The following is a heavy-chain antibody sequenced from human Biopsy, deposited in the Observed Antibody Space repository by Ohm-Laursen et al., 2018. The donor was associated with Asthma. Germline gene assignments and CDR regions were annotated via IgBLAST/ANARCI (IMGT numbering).Heavy chain of an antibody. Sequence: SSVKASCKASGGTFGSYAISWVRQAPGQGLEWMGGIIPIFGTANYAQKFQGRVTITADESTSTAYMELSSLRSEDTAVYYCARERIAARQRRYCFDYWGQGTLVTVSS. CDR3: ARERIAARQRRYCFDY. J-gene: IGHJ4*02. CDR2: IIPIFGTA. V-gene: IGHV1-69*01. CDR1: GGTFGSYA. D-gene: IGHD6-6*01.